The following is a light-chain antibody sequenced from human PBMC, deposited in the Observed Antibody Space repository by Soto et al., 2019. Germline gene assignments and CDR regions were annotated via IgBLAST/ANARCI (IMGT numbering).Light chain of an antibody. V-gene: IGKV3D-20*02. CDR1: QSISSNY. Sequence: EIVLTQSPGTLSLSPGERATLSCRASQSISSNYLAWYQQKPGQAPRLLIYGASSRATGIPDRFTGSGSGTDFSLTISSLEPEDFAVYYCQQGSTWPTFGQGTKVDIK. CDR3: QQGSTWPT. CDR2: GAS. J-gene: IGKJ1*01.